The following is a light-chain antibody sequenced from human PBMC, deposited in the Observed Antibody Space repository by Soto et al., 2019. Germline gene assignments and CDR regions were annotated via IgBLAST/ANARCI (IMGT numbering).Light chain of an antibody. CDR3: QQYQTYST. V-gene: IGKV1-5*01. CDR1: QNIXMW. Sequence: DIQMTQCPSPLSASVGVRVTITCRASQNIXMWLAWYQQXPGKAPXXRIYDASSLGSGVPSRLSGSGSGTEFTLTISSMQPDDFATYFCQQYQTYSTFGQGTRLEI. J-gene: IGKJ5*01. CDR2: DAS.